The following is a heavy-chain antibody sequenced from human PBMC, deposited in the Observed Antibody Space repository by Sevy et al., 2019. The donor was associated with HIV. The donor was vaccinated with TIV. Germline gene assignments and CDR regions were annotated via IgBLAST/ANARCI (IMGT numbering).Heavy chain of an antibody. D-gene: IGHD4-17*01. J-gene: IGHJ6*02. Sequence: ASVKVSCKASGGTFSSYAISWVRQAPGQGLEWMGGIIPIFGTANYAQKFQDRVTITADESTSTAYMELSSLRSEDTAVYYCARDRGYGGNSYYYYGMDVWGQRTTVTVSS. CDR3: ARDRGYGGNSYYYYGMDV. CDR2: IIPIFGTA. V-gene: IGHV1-69*13. CDR1: GGTFSSYA.